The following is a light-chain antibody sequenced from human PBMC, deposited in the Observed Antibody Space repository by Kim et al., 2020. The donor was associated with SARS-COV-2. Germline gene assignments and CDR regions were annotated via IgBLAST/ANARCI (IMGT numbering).Light chain of an antibody. CDR3: FSYAGSDYWV. J-gene: IGLJ3*02. Sequence: GQSVTISCTGTSTAGRGYNSVSWYQHHPGQAPKLMIYEVSQRPSGVPDRFSGSKSGNTASLTVSGLHPDDEADYYCFSYAGSDYWVFGGGTQLTVL. CDR1: STAGRGYNS. V-gene: IGLV2-8*01. CDR2: EVS.